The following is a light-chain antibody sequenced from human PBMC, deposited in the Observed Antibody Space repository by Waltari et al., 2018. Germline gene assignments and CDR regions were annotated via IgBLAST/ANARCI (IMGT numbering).Light chain of an antibody. Sequence: DIVMTQSPDSLAVSLGERATINCKSSQSVLYNSKSNNYLGCYQQKPGQPPKLLIYWASPRESGVPDRFSGSGSGTDFTLTISSLQAEDVAVYYCQQYYSTPFTFGPGTKVDIK. CDR2: WAS. CDR1: QSVLYNSKSNNY. CDR3: QQYYSTPFT. J-gene: IGKJ3*01. V-gene: IGKV4-1*01.